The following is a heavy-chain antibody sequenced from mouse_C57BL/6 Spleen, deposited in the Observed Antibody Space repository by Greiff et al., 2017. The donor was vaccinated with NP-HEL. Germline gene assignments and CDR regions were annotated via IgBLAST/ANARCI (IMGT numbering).Heavy chain of an antibody. Sequence: EVKLMESGGGLVKPGGSLKLSCAASGFTFSDYGMHWVRQAPEKGLEWVAYISSGSSTIYYADTVKGRFTISRDNAKNTLFLQMTSLRSEDTAMYYCAYDYFDYWGQGTTLTVSS. CDR3: AYDYFDY. CDR2: ISSGSSTI. CDR1: GFTFSDYG. J-gene: IGHJ2*01. V-gene: IGHV5-17*01.